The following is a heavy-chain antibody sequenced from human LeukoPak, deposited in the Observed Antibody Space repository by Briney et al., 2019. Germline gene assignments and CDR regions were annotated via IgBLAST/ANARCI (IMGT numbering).Heavy chain of an antibody. D-gene: IGHD5-24*01. J-gene: IGHJ5*02. V-gene: IGHV4-31*03. CDR1: GGSINSADYY. Sequence: SETLSLTCTVSGGSINSADYYWSWIRQHPGKGLEWIGCIYYSGSRYYNPSLKSRVSISIDTSTNQFSLNLSSVTAADTAVYYCARDLGGDGFNLRNWFDPWGQGTLVTVPS. CDR2: IYYSGSR. CDR3: ARDLGGDGFNLRNWFDP.